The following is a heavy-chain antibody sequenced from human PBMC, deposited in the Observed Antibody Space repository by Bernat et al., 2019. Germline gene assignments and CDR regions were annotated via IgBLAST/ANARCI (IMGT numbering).Heavy chain of an antibody. V-gene: IGHV3-30*01. CDR2: ISYDGSNK. Sequence: QVQLVESGRDVVQPGRSLRLSCAASGFTFSSYAMHWVRQAPGKGLEWVAVISYDGSNKYYADSVKGRFTISRDNSKNTLYLQMNSLRAEDTAVYYCAKTWIQLSHTDYCMDVWGKGTTVTVSS. D-gene: IGHD5-18*01. CDR3: AKTWIQLSHTDYCMDV. CDR1: GFTFSSYA. J-gene: IGHJ6*03.